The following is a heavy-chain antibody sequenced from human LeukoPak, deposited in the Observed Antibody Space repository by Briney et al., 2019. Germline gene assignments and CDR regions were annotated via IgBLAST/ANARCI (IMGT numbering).Heavy chain of an antibody. Sequence: ASVKVSCKVSGYTLTELSMHWVRQAPGKGLEWMGGFDPEDGETIYAQKFQGRVTMTRDTSTSTVYMELSSLRSEDTAVYYCARDLDGWYGSLAYYFDYWGQGTLVTVSS. D-gene: IGHD6-19*01. CDR1: GYTLTELS. CDR3: ARDLDGWYGSLAYYFDY. CDR2: FDPEDGET. J-gene: IGHJ4*02. V-gene: IGHV1-24*01.